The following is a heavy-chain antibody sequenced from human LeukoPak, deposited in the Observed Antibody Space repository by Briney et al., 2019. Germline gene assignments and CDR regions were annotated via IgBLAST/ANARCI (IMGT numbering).Heavy chain of an antibody. J-gene: IGHJ5*02. V-gene: IGHV1-2*02. D-gene: IGHD6-13*01. CDR3: ARAARIAAAGTSWFDP. Sequence: ASVKVSCKASGYTFTGYYMHWVRQAPGQGLEWMGWINPNSGGTNYAQKFQGRVTMTGDTSISTAYMEPSRLRSDDTAVYYCARAARIAAAGTSWFDPWGQGTLVTVSS. CDR1: GYTFTGYY. CDR2: INPNSGGT.